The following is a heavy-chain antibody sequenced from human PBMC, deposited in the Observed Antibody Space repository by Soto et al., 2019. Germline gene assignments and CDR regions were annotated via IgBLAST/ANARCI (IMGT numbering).Heavy chain of an antibody. CDR2: INPSGGST. D-gene: IGHD3-22*01. Sequence: ASVKVSCKASGYTITSYYMHWVRQAPGQGLEWMGIINPSGGSTSYAQKFQGRVTMTRDTSTSTVYMELSSPRSEDTAVYYCAITYYYDSSGFGEDYYYGMDVWGQGTTVTVSS. J-gene: IGHJ6*02. V-gene: IGHV1-46*03. CDR3: AITYYYDSSGFGEDYYYGMDV. CDR1: GYTITSYY.